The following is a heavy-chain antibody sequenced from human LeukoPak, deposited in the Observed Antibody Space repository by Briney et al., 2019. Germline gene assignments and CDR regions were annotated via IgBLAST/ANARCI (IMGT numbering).Heavy chain of an antibody. CDR3: AKGAVVPAATPWFDY. D-gene: IGHD2-2*02. J-gene: IGHJ4*02. Sequence: GGSLRLSCAASGFTFSSYATSWVRQAPGKGLEWVSTISGSGGSTYYADSVKGRFTISRDNSKNTLYLQMNSLRADDTAVYYCAKGAVVPAATPWFDYWGQGTLVTVSS. V-gene: IGHV3-23*01. CDR1: GFTFSSYA. CDR2: ISGSGGST.